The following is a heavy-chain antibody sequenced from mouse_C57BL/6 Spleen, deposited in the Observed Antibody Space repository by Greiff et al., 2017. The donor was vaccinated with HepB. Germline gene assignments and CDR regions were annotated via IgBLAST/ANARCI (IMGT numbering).Heavy chain of an antibody. V-gene: IGHV5-16*01. Sequence: EVLLVESEGGLVQPGSSMKLSCTASGSTFSDYYMAWVRQVPEKGLEWVANINYDGSSTYYLDSLKSRFIISRDNAKNILYLQMSSLKSEDTATYYCAREGYYSKMDYAMDYWGQGTSGTVSS. J-gene: IGHJ4*01. D-gene: IGHD2-5*01. CDR1: GSTFSDYY. CDR2: INYDGSST. CDR3: AREGYYSKMDYAMDY.